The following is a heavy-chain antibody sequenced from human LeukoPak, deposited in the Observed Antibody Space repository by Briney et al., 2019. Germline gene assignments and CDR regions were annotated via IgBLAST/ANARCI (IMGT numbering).Heavy chain of an antibody. D-gene: IGHD5-18*01. V-gene: IGHV3-23*01. Sequence: GGSERLSCAASGFTFSSYAMSWVRQAPGKGLEWVSGISGSGGSTYYADSVKGRFPFTRDSSKNTLYLHMNSLRVEDTAVYYCAKVYYSYGTSYYLDYWGQGTLVTVSS. J-gene: IGHJ4*02. CDR3: AKVYYSYGTSYYLDY. CDR1: GFTFSSYA. CDR2: ISGSGGST.